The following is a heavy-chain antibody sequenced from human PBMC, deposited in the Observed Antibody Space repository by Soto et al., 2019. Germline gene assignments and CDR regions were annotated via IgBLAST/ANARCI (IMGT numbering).Heavy chain of an antibody. CDR2: IYNRGSV. CDR3: ARGKYDPWSGYYSPNWFDP. J-gene: IGHJ5*02. CDR1: GDSIGSYH. V-gene: IGHV4-59*01. Sequence: PSETLSLTCFVSGDSIGSYHWNWLRQPPGRGLEWIGYIYNRGSVRYNPSLNSRVTISVDRSRNQFSLSLSPVTAADTAMYYCARGKYDPWSGYYSPNWFDPWGPGTLVTVSS. D-gene: IGHD3-3*01.